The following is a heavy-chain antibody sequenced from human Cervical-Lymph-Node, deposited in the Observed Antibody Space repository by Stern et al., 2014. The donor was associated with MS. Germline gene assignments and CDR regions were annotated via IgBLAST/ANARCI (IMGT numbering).Heavy chain of an antibody. J-gene: IGHJ4*02. CDR3: ARVHDYGDAFFGY. D-gene: IGHD4-17*01. V-gene: IGHV4-30-4*01. Sequence: QVQLQESGPGLVKPSQTLSLTCTVSGGSISSGDNYWSWIRQPPGKGPEWIGYIHYSGGTYFTPSLKSRATIAADTSKNQFSLKLNSMTAADTAVYYCARVHDYGDAFFGYWGQGILVTVSS. CDR2: IHYSGGT. CDR1: GGSISSGDNY.